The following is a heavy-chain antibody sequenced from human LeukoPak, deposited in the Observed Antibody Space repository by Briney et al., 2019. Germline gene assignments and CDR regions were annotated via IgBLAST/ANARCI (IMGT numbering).Heavy chain of an antibody. D-gene: IGHD3-3*01. CDR2: IYTTGTT. Sequence: SETLSLTCTVSGGSFSSYYWSWIRQPPGKGLEWIGYIYTTGTTSYNPSLKSRVTISLDTSKNQFSLQLSSVTAAVTAVYYCARERYDFWSFDYWGQGTLVTFSS. J-gene: IGHJ4*02. CDR1: GGSFSSYY. V-gene: IGHV4-4*09. CDR3: ARERYDFWSFDY.